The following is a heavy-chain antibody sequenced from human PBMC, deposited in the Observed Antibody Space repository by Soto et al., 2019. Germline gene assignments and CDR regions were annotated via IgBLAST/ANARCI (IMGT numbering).Heavy chain of an antibody. CDR3: TTGAPPDYYDSSGYYYLGAFDI. CDR1: GFTFGDYA. V-gene: IGHV3-49*04. CDR2: IRSKAYGGTT. Sequence: GGSLRLSCTASGFTFGDYAMSWVRQAPGKGLEWVGFIRSKAYGGTTEYAASVKGRFTISRDDSKSIAYLQMNSLKTEDTAVYYCTTGAPPDYYDSSGYYYLGAFDIWGQGTMVTVSS. J-gene: IGHJ3*02. D-gene: IGHD3-22*01.